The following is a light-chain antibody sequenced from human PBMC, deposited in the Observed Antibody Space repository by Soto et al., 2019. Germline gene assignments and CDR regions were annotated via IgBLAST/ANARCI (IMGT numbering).Light chain of an antibody. CDR3: QQYNIYPWT. CDR1: QSISTW. V-gene: IGKV1-5*03. CDR2: KAS. J-gene: IGKJ1*01. Sequence: DVQMTQSPSTLSASIGDRVTITCRASQSISTWLAWYQQKPGKAPKLLIYKASTLEGGVPSRFSGSASGPEFTLTISSLQPDDFATYHCQQYNIYPWTFGQGTKVEIK.